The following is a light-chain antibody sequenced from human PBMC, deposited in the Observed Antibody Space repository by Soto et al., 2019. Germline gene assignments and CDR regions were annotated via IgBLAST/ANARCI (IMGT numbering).Light chain of an antibody. CDR1: SNDVGGYNL. Sequence: QSVLTQPASVSGSPGQSITISCTGTSNDVGGYNLVSWYQQHPGKAPKLIIYEVTKRPSGVSNRFSGSKSGNTASLTISGLKAEDEADYPCFSYAGNRGFFGTGTKATVL. J-gene: IGLJ1*01. CDR3: FSYAGNRGF. V-gene: IGLV2-23*02. CDR2: EVT.